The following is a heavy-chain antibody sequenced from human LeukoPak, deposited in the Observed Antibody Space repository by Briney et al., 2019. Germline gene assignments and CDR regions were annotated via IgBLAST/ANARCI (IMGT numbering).Heavy chain of an antibody. CDR2: ISYDGSNK. V-gene: IGHV3-30-3*01. Sequence: PGGSLRLSCAASGFTFSSYAMHWVRQAPGKGLEWVAVISYDGSNKYYADSVKGRFTISRDNSKNTLYLQMNSLRAEDTAVYYCARELKDYVSFDYWGQGTLVTVSS. D-gene: IGHD3-10*02. CDR3: ARELKDYVSFDY. CDR1: GFTFSSYA. J-gene: IGHJ4*02.